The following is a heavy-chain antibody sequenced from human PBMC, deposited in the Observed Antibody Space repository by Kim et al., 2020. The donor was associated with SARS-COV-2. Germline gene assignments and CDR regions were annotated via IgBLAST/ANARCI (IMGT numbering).Heavy chain of an antibody. Sequence: ASVKVSCKASGYTFTSYVIIWVRQAPGQGLEWMGWISADNGNTNYAQKLQDRVTMTTDTSTSTVYMEMRSLRSDDTAVYYCARASSALLMWPWGQGTLVTVSS. CDR1: GYTFTSYV. D-gene: IGHD2-21*01. V-gene: IGHV1-18*01. CDR3: ARASSALLMWP. CDR2: ISADNGNT. J-gene: IGHJ5*02.